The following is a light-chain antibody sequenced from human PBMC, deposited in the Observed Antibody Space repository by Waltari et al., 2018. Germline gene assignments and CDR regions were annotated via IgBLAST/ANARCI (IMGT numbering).Light chain of an antibody. V-gene: IGLV1-47*01. CDR2: RNN. Sequence: QSVLTQPPSASGTPGQRVTISCSGSSSHIGSNYVYWYQQLPGTAPKHLIYRNNQRPSGVPDRFSGSKSGTSASLAISGLRSEDEADYYCAAWDDSLSGRVFGGGTKLTVL. CDR1: SSHIGSNY. J-gene: IGLJ3*02. CDR3: AAWDDSLSGRV.